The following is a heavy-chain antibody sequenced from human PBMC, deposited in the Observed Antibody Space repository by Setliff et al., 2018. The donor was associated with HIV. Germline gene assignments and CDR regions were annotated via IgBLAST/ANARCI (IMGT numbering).Heavy chain of an antibody. CDR1: GYIFTDYY. J-gene: IGHJ4*02. V-gene: IGHV1-69-2*01. CDR3: VRNSLPLGVTGTGPLFDY. Sequence: VASVKVSCKASGYIFTDYYMHWVQQAPGKGLEWMGSVDPQDGETKYAEKFQGRVTITADTSTETSDMELSSLRSDDTVVYYCVRNSLPLGVTGTGPLFDYWGQGTLVTV. CDR2: VDPQDGET. D-gene: IGHD1-1*01.